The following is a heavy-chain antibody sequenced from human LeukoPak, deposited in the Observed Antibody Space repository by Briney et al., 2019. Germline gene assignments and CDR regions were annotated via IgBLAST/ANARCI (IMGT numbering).Heavy chain of an antibody. Sequence: GGSLRLSCAASGFTFRNYWMSWVRQAPGKGLEWVGRSRNKAKSYTTEYAASVKGRFTISRDDSKNSLYLQMNNLKTEDTAVYYCTRLYYYNSGSLKYYGMDVWGQGTTVTVSS. CDR2: SRNKAKSYTT. D-gene: IGHD3-10*01. CDR1: GFTFRNYW. J-gene: IGHJ6*02. CDR3: TRLYYYNSGSLKYYGMDV. V-gene: IGHV3-72*01.